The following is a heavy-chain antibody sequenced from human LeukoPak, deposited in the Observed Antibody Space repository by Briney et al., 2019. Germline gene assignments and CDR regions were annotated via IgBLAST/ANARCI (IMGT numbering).Heavy chain of an antibody. CDR2: IYYSGST. V-gene: IGHV4-59*01. CDR1: GGSISSYY. D-gene: IGHD3-22*01. Sequence: SETLSLTCTVSGGSISSYYWSWIRQPPGKGLEWIGYIYYSGSTHCKPSLKSRVTISVETSKNQFSLKLRSVTAADTAVYYCARVTGYMIEDYFDYWGQGTLVTVSS. J-gene: IGHJ4*02. CDR3: ARVTGYMIEDYFDY.